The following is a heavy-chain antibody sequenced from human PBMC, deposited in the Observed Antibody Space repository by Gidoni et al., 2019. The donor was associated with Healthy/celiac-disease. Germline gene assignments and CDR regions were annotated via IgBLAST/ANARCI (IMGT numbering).Heavy chain of an antibody. CDR2: ISWNSGSI. D-gene: IGHD1-26*01. CDR3: AKDIRGGELPPAEYFQH. J-gene: IGHJ1*01. V-gene: IGHV3-9*01. CDR1: GFTFDAYA. Sequence: EVQLVESGGGLVQPGRSLRLSCAASGFTFDAYAMHWVRQAPGKGLEWVSGISWNSGSIGYADSVKGRFTISRDNAKNSLYLQMNSLRAEDTALYYCAKDIRGGELPPAEYFQHWGQGTLVTVSS.